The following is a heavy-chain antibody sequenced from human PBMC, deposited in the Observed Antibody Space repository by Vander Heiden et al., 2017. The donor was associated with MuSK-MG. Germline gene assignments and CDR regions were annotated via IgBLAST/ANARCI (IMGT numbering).Heavy chain of an antibody. Sequence: LEWVSLIYSGGSTFYADSVRGRFTISRDNSRNTVYLQMNSLTAEDTAVYYCARLGPNCGGGSGSTTEDSFDVWGQGTTVTVS. CDR3: ARLGPNCGGGSGSTTEDSFDV. CDR2: IYSGGST. V-gene: IGHV3-53*01. D-gene: IGHD2-15*01. J-gene: IGHJ3*01.